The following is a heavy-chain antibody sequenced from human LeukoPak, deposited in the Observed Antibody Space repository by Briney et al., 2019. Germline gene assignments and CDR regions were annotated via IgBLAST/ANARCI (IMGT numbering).Heavy chain of an antibody. J-gene: IGHJ6*02. CDR1: GFTFDDYA. CDR2: ISWDGGST. V-gene: IGHV3-43*02. D-gene: IGHD2-8*02. Sequence: GGSLRLSCAASGFTFDDYAMHWVRQAPGKGLEWVSLISWDGGSTYYADSVKGRFTISRDNSKNSLYLQMNSLRTEDTALYYCAKDMGSGGGPYYYYGMDVWGQGTTVTVSS. CDR3: AKDMGSGGGPYYYYGMDV.